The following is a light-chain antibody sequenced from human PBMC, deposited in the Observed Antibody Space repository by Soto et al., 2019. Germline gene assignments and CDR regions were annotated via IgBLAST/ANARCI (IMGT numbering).Light chain of an antibody. CDR3: AAWDDSLNGFYV. V-gene: IGLV1-44*01. Sequence: QSMLSHSPSSSGTPGQRITISCSGSTSNIGSNTVNWYQQLPGSAPKLLIYTNNQRPSGVPDRFSASKSGTPASLAITGLQSEDEADYYCAAWDDSLNGFYVFGTGTKVTVL. J-gene: IGLJ1*01. CDR2: TNN. CDR1: TSNIGSNT.